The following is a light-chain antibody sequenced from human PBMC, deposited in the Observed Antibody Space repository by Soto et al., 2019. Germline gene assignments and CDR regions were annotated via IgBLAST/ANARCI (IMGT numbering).Light chain of an antibody. CDR1: QDISVW. V-gene: IGKV1D-12*01. Sequence: DILMTQSPSSVSASVGDRVTITCRASQDISVWLAWYQQKPGKAPKLLIYAASNLQTGVPSRFSGSGSGTDFTLSIHSLQPEDFANYYCQQANSFPRTFGPGTKVDIK. CDR3: QQANSFPRT. CDR2: AAS. J-gene: IGKJ3*01.